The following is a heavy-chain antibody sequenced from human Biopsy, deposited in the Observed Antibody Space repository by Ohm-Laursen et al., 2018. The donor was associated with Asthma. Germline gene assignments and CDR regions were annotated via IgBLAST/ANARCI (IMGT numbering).Heavy chain of an antibody. D-gene: IGHD1-14*01. CDR2: IATSPGNP. Sequence: ASVKVSCKASGYTFTSYAINWLRQAPGQGLEWMGWIATSPGNPTYAQGFTPGRFVFSLDTSVTAAYLQITNLEPEDTAVYYRVRDQAHRDNWFDPWGQGTPATVSS. CDR1: GYTFTSYA. V-gene: IGHV7-4-1*02. CDR3: VRDQAHRDNWFDP. J-gene: IGHJ5*02.